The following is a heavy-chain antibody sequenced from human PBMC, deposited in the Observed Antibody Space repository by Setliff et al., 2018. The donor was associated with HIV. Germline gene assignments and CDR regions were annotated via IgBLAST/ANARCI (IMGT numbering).Heavy chain of an antibody. CDR2: IKPNSGGT. CDR3: ARDHGMWDYGGNFLLREYFHH. J-gene: IGHJ1*01. CDR1: GYTFTDYY. D-gene: IGHD4-17*01. V-gene: IGHV1-2*02. Sequence: ASVKVSCKASGYTFTDYYMHWVRQAPGQGLEWMGWIKPNSGGTNYAQKFQCRVTMTRDTSISTAYMDLSRLRSDDTAVYYCARDHGMWDYGGNFLLREYFHHWGQGTLVTVSS.